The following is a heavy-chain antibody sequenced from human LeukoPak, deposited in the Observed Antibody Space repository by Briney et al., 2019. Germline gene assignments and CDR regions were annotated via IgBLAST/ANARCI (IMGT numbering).Heavy chain of an antibody. J-gene: IGHJ4*02. CDR2: ISYDGKNK. Sequence: GGSLRLSCAASGFTFSSHTMHWVRQAPGKGLEWVTVISYDGKNKNYADSVKGRFTVSRDNSKNTLYLQMNSLRAEDTAVYYCARDSSSGPPPDYWGQGTVVTVSS. D-gene: IGHD3-22*01. V-gene: IGHV3-30*04. CDR3: ARDSSSGPPPDY. CDR1: GFTFSSHT.